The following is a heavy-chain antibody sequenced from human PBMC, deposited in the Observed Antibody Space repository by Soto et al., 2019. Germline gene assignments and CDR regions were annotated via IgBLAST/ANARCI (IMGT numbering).Heavy chain of an antibody. Sequence: EVQLLESGGGLVQPGGSLRVSCAASGFTFNFYVMSWVRQAPGRGLEWVSAIAGSSGDTYHADSVKGRFTISRDNTKNTLYLQMSSLRPEDTAVYYCAKGSANSRPYYFDYWGQGTLVTVS. CDR3: AKGSANSRPYYFDY. CDR1: GFTFNFYV. J-gene: IGHJ4*02. D-gene: IGHD6-13*01. V-gene: IGHV3-23*01. CDR2: IAGSSGDT.